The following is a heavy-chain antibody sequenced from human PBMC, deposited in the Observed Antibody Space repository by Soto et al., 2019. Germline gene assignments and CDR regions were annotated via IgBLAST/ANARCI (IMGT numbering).Heavy chain of an antibody. CDR1: GFTFSSYG. CDR2: ISYDGSNK. D-gene: IGHD6-6*01. CDR3: AKWMGLIAARPGGFDY. Sequence: GGSLRLSCAASGFTFSSYGMHWVRQAPGKGLEWVAVISYDGSNKYYADSVKGRFTISRDNSKNTLYLQMNSLRAEDTAVYYCAKWMGLIAARPGGFDYWGQGTLVTVSS. J-gene: IGHJ4*02. V-gene: IGHV3-30*18.